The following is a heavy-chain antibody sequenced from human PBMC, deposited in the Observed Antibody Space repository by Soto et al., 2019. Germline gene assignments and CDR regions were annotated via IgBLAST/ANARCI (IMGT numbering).Heavy chain of an antibody. J-gene: IGHJ5*02. V-gene: IGHV2-5*02. CDR3: AHTLLAARPRYWFDP. D-gene: IGHD6-6*01. CDR2: IYWDDDK. CDR1: GFSLRTSGVG. Sequence: SGPTLVNPTQTLTLTCTCSGFSLRTSGVGVGWIRQPPGKALEWLALIYWDDDKRYSPSLKSRLTITKDTSKNQVVLTMTNMDPVDTATYYCAHTLLAARPRYWFDPWGQGTLVTVSS.